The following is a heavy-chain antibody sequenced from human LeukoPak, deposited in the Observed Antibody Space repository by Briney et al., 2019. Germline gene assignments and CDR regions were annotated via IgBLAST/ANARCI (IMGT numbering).Heavy chain of an antibody. V-gene: IGHV4-4*07. CDR2: IYTSGST. D-gene: IGHD5-18*01. CDR1: GGSTSGYY. Sequence: SETLSLTCTVSGGSTSGYYWSWIRQPAGKGLEWIGRIYTSGSTNYNPSLKSRVTMSVDTSKNQFSLKLSSVTAADTAVYYCARTLDTAIQTYWYFDLWGRGTLVTVSS. J-gene: IGHJ2*01. CDR3: ARTLDTAIQTYWYFDL.